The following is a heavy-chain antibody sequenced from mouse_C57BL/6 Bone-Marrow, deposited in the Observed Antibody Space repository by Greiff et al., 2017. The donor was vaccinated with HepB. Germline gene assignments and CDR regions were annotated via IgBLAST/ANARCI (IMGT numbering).Heavy chain of an antibody. J-gene: IGHJ2*01. CDR2: INYDGSST. Sequence: EVKVVESEGGLVQPGSSMKLSCTASGFTFSDYYMAWVRQVPEKGLEWVANINYDGSSTYYLDSLKSRFIISRDNAKNILYLQMSSLKSEDTATYYCAREYYYYATGTYFDYWGQGTTLTVSS. D-gene: IGHD1-1*01. CDR1: GFTFSDYY. V-gene: IGHV5-16*01. CDR3: AREYYYYATGTYFDY.